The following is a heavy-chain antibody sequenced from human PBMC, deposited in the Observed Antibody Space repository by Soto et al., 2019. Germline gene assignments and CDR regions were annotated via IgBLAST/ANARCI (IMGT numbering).Heavy chain of an antibody. D-gene: IGHD5-18*01. V-gene: IGHV4-59*01. CDR3: AREALRRGYSYGTFDY. CDR1: GGSISSDY. J-gene: IGHJ4*02. Sequence: PSETLCLTCTVSGGSISSDYWSWIRQPPGKGLEWIGYTYYSGSTNYNPSLTSRVTMSLDTSKNQCSLKLSSVTAADTAVYYCAREALRRGYSYGTFDYWGQGTLVTVSS. CDR2: TYYSGST.